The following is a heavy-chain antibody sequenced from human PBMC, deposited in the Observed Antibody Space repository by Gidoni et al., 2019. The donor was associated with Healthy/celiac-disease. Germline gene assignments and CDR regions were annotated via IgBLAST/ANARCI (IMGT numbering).Heavy chain of an antibody. CDR2: ISYDGRNK. V-gene: IGHV3-30*04. J-gene: IGHJ4*02. CDR3: ARDKKGGYSSGWYGY. D-gene: IGHD6-19*01. CDR1: GVTFSSYA. Sequence: QVQLVESGGGVAQPGRSLRLYCAASGVTFSSYAMHWVRQAPGKGLEWVAVISYDGRNKYYADSVKGRFNISRDNSKNTLYLQMNSLRAEDTAVYYCARDKKGGYSSGWYGYWGQGTLVTVSS.